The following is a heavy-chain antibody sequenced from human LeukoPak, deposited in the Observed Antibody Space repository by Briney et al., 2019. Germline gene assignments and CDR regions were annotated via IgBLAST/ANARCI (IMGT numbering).Heavy chain of an antibody. CDR1: GFTFSSYA. CDR2: ISYDGSNK. CDR3: ARDNIASSGWYFVYYYYMDV. J-gene: IGHJ6*03. Sequence: GRSLRLSCAASGFTFSSYAMHWVRQAPGKGLEWVAVISYDGSNKYYADSVKGRVTISRDNSKNTLYLQMNSLRAEDTAVYYCARDNIASSGWYFVYYYYMDVWGKGTTVTVSS. D-gene: IGHD6-19*01. V-gene: IGHV3-30-3*01.